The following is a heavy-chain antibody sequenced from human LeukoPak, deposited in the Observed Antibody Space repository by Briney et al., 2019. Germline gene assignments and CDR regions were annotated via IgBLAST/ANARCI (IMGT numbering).Heavy chain of an antibody. CDR1: GYTFTSYG. CDR3: ARDRVYSSGGSCLNWFDP. J-gene: IGHJ5*02. CDR2: ISAYNGNT. V-gene: IGHV1-18*04. Sequence: GASVKVSCKASGYTFTSYGISWVRQAPGQGLEWMGWISAYNGNTNYAQKLQGRVTMTTDTSTSTAYMELRSLRSDDTAVYYCARDRVYSSGGSCLNWFDPWGQGTLVTVSS. D-gene: IGHD2-15*01.